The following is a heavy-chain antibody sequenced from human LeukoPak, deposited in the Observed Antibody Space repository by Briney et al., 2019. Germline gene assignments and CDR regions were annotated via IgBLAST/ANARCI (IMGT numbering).Heavy chain of an antibody. J-gene: IGHJ4*02. CDR1: GYTLTELS. CDR2: FDPEDGET. D-gene: IGHD3-10*01. V-gene: IGHV1-24*01. CDR3: ATLRPRLLWFGESRYYFDY. Sequence: GASVKVSCKVSGYTLTELSMHWVRQPPGKGLEWMGGFDPEDGETIYAQKFQGRVTMTEDTSTDTAYMELSSLRSEDTAVYYCATLRPRLLWFGESRYYFDYWGQGTLVTVSS.